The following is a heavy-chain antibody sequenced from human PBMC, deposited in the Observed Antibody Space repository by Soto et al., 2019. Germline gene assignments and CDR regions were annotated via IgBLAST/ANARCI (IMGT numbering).Heavy chain of an antibody. V-gene: IGHV3-21*01. J-gene: IGHJ6*02. D-gene: IGHD1-26*01. Sequence: EVQLVESGGGLVKPGGSLRLSCAVSGFIFSDFTMNWVRQAPGKGLEWVASIGSSGGNSFYADSEKGRFIISRDNAKTSLDLQNNCLRAEDTAVYYCAREKRNHSMGGRIGMDVWGQGTTLTV. CDR1: GFIFSDFT. CDR2: IGSSGGNS. CDR3: AREKRNHSMGGRIGMDV.